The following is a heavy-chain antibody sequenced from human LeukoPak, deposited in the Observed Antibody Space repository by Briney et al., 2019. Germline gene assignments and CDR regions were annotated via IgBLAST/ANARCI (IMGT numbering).Heavy chain of an antibody. J-gene: IGHJ3*02. CDR3: ARAPFYGSGSYYNPVRAFDI. CDR1: GGSISSYY. D-gene: IGHD3-10*01. V-gene: IGHV4-59*01. Sequence: SETLSLTCTVSGGSISSYYWSWIRQPPGKGLEWIGYIYYSGSTNYNPSLKSRVTISVDTSKNQFSLKLSSVTAADTAVYYCARAPFYGSGSYYNPVRAFDIWGQGTMVTVSS. CDR2: IYYSGST.